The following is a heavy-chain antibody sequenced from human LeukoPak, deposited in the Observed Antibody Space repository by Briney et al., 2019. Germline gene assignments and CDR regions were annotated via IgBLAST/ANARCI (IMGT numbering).Heavy chain of an antibody. D-gene: IGHD3-22*01. Sequence: GGSLRLSCAASGFTFSSYSMNWVRQAPGKGLEWVSSISSSSSYIYYADSVKGRFTISRDNAKNSLYLQMNSLRAEDTAVYYCARDGYYYDSSGYFDDAFDIWGQGTMVTVSS. J-gene: IGHJ3*02. V-gene: IGHV3-21*01. CDR3: ARDGYYYDSSGYFDDAFDI. CDR1: GFTFSSYS. CDR2: ISSSSSYI.